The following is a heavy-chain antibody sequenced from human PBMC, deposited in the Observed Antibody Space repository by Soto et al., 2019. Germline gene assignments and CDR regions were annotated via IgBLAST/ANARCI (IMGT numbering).Heavy chain of an antibody. Sequence: QVQLVQSGAEVKKPGASVKVSCKASGYTFTSYDIYWVRQATGQGLDWMGWMNPNSGNTGYAQKFLGRDTMNRHTSISTGYMEVSSLRSEDKAVYYCTTGIVVVPAAIRHYWGQGTLVNVSS. D-gene: IGHD2-2*01. CDR1: GYTFTSYD. CDR2: MNPNSGNT. V-gene: IGHV1-8*01. J-gene: IGHJ4*02. CDR3: TTGIVVVPAAIRHY.